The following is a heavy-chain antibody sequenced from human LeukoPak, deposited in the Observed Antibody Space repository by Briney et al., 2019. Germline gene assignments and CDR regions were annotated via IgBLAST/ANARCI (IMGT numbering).Heavy chain of an antibody. D-gene: IGHD3-22*01. CDR3: ASLDTYYYDSSGFGVI. J-gene: IGHJ3*02. CDR1: GGSISSSSYY. CDR2: IYYSGST. V-gene: IGHV4-39*07. Sequence: SETLSLTCTVAGGSISSSSYYWGWIRQPPGKGLEWIGSIYYSGSTYYNPSLKSRVTISVDTSKNQFSLKLSSVTAADTAVYYCASLDTYYYDSSGFGVIWGQGTMVTVSS.